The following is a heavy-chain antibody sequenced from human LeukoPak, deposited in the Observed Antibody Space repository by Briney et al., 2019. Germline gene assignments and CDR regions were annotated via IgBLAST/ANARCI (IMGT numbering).Heavy chain of an antibody. CDR1: GGSFSGYY. CDR3: ARVRYGDGDY. V-gene: IGHV4-34*01. CDR2: INHSGST. J-gene: IGHJ4*02. Sequence: PSETLSLTCAVYGGSFSGYYWSWIRQPPGKGLEWIGEINHSGSTNYNPSLKSRVTISVDTSKNQFSLKLSSVTAADTAVYYCARVRYGDGDYWGQGTLVTVSS. D-gene: IGHD4-17*01.